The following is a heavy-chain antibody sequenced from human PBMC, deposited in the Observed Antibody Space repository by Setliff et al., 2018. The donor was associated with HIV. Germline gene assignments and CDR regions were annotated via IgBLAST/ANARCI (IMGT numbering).Heavy chain of an antibody. Sequence: GGSLRLSCAASGFTLSSYEMNWVRQAPGKGLEWVSYISSSGSTKYYADSLKGRFTISRDNAKNSLYLQMSSLRAEDTAVYYCARGEPTILVVPAAFFDYWGQGTLVTVSS. J-gene: IGHJ4*02. D-gene: IGHD2-2*01. V-gene: IGHV3-48*03. CDR2: ISSSGSTK. CDR3: ARGEPTILVVPAAFFDY. CDR1: GFTLSSYE.